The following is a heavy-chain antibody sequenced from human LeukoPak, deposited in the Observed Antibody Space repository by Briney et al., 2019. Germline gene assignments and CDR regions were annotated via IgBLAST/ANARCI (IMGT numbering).Heavy chain of an antibody. CDR3: ARTYSKYFDL. CDR2: IYYSGST. Sequence: PSETLSLTCTVSGGSISSYYWSWIRQPPAKGLEWIGYIYYSGSTNYNPSLKSRVTISVDTSKNQFSLKLSSVTAADTAVYYCARTYSKYFDLWGRGTLVTVSS. J-gene: IGHJ2*01. CDR1: GGSISSYY. V-gene: IGHV4-59*08. D-gene: IGHD2-15*01.